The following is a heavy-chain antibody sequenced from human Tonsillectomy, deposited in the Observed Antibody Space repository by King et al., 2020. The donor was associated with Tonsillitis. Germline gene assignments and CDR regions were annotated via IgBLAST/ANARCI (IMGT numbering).Heavy chain of an antibody. Sequence: EKQLVQSGAEVKKPGESLKISCKGSGYNFTTYWIGWVRQMPGKGLEWMGIIYPDDSDTRYSPSFQGQVTISADKSISTAYLQWSSLKASDTAMYFCARHTSGVPSPFDFWGQGTLVTVSS. CDR2: IYPDDSDT. CDR3: ARHTSGVPSPFDF. D-gene: IGHD3-10*01. V-gene: IGHV5-51*01. CDR1: GYNFTTYW. J-gene: IGHJ4*02.